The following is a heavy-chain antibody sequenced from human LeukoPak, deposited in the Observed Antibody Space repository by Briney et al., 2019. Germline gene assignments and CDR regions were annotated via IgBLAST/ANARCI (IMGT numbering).Heavy chain of an antibody. V-gene: IGHV3-21*01. CDR3: ARDPIAAAGNFDY. D-gene: IGHD6-13*01. J-gene: IGHJ4*02. CDR2: ISSSSSYI. CDR1: GFTFSSDS. Sequence: PGGSLRLSCAASGFTFSSDSMNWVRQAPGKGLEWVSAISSSSSYIYYADSVKGRFTISRDNAKNSLYLQMNSLRAEDTAVYYCARDPIAAAGNFDYWGQGTLVTVSS.